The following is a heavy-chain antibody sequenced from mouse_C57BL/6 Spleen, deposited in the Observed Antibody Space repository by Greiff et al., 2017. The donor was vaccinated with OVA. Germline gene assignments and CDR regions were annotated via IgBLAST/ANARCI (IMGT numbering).Heavy chain of an antibody. D-gene: IGHD2-13*01. Sequence: VQLQQSGPELVKPGASVKMSCKASGYTFTDYNMHWVKQSHGKSLEWIGLINPNNGGASYNQKFKGKATLTVNKSSSTAYMELGSLKTEDSADYYCAREGQDGDCDLDDWGKGTTLTVSS. J-gene: IGHJ2*01. V-gene: IGHV1-22*01. CDR2: INPNNGGA. CDR1: GYTFTDYN. CDR3: AREGQDGDCDLDD.